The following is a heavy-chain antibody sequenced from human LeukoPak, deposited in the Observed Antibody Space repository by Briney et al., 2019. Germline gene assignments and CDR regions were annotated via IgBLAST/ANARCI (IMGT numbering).Heavy chain of an antibody. J-gene: IGHJ4*02. V-gene: IGHV3-48*04. CDR1: GFTFSSYS. Sequence: SGGSLRLSCAASGFTFSSYSMNWVRQAPGKGLEWVSYISSSSSTIYYADSVKGRFTISRDNAKNSLYLQMNSLRAEDTAVYYCARDWLYSSSSVDYWGQGTLVTVSS. CDR2: ISSSSSTI. CDR3: ARDWLYSSSSVDY. D-gene: IGHD6-13*01.